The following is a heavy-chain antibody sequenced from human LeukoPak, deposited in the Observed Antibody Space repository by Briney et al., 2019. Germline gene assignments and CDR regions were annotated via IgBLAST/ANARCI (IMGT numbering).Heavy chain of an antibody. V-gene: IGHV3-21*01. CDR3: ARDMRDTEFDY. CDR1: GFTFSSYS. Sequence: PGGSLRLSRAASGFTFSSYSMNWVRQAPGKGLEWVSSISSSSSYIYYADSVKGRFTISRDNAKNSLYLQMNSLRAEDTAVYYCARDMRDTEFDYWGQGTLVTVSS. CDR2: ISSSSSYI. D-gene: IGHD3-16*02. J-gene: IGHJ4*02.